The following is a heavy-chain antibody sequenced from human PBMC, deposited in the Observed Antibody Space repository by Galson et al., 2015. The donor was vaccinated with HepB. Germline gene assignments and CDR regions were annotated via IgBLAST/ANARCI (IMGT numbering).Heavy chain of an antibody. CDR1: GFTFNSYG. J-gene: IGHJ6*02. CDR3: AKDRASGSGTYYPACFDRLDV. CDR2: ISYDGSNK. Sequence: SLRLSCAASGFTFNSYGMHWVRQAPGKGLEWVAIISYDGSNKYYGDLVKGRFTISRDNSKHTLYLQMNSLRGDDTAAYYCAKDRASGSGTYYPACFDRLDVWGQGTPVTVSS. V-gene: IGHV3-30*18. D-gene: IGHD3-10*01.